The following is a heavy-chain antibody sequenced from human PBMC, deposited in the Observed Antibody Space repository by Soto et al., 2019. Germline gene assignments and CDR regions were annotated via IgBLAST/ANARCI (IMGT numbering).Heavy chain of an antibody. J-gene: IGHJ4*02. D-gene: IGHD6-13*01. CDR1: GGSISSGGYY. CDR3: ARVSSWYNYFDY. Sequence: SETLSLTCTVSGGSISSGGYYWSWIRQHPGKGLEWIGYIYYSGSTYYNPSLKSRVTISVDTSKNQFSLKLSSVTAADTAVYYCARVSSWYNYFDYWGQGTLVTVSS. CDR2: IYYSGST. V-gene: IGHV4-31*03.